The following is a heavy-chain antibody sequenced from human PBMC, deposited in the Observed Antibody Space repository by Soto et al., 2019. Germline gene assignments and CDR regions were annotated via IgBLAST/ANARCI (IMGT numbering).Heavy chain of an antibody. J-gene: IGHJ3*02. Sequence: EVQLVESGGDLAQPGGSLRLSCAASGFTLSNFWVNWVRQAPGKGLEWVANIKQGGIEKNYVDSVKGRFTISRDDTKNSLFLQMNNLRAEDTAVYYCLVTTSAFDIWGRETTVTVSS. V-gene: IGHV3-7*01. CDR2: IKQGGIEK. D-gene: IGHD4-17*01. CDR1: GFTLSNFW. CDR3: LVTTSAFDI.